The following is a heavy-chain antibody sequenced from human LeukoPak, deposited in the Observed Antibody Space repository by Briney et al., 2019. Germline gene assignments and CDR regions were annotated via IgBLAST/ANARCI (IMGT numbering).Heavy chain of an antibody. CDR3: AAMESSGYYAYFDY. CDR1: GSSISSSSYY. J-gene: IGHJ4*02. CDR2: IYYSGST. Sequence: SETLSLTCTVSGSSISSSSYYWAWIRQPPGKGLEWIGSIYYSGSTYYNPSLKSRVTISVDTSKNQFSLKLSSVTAADTAVYYCAAMESSGYYAYFDYWGQGTLVTVSS. D-gene: IGHD3-22*01. V-gene: IGHV4-39*01.